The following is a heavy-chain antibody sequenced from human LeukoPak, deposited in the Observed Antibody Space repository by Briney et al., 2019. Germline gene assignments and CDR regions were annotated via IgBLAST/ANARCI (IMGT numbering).Heavy chain of an antibody. D-gene: IGHD6-19*01. V-gene: IGHV4-4*07. CDR2: IYSSGST. CDR1: GGSISSYH. J-gene: IGHJ4*02. Sequence: SETLSLTCTVSGGSISSYHWSWIREPAGKGLEWVGRIYSSGSTKYNPSLKSRVTMSVDTSKNQFSPKLSSVTAADMAVYYCARVTDSSGWYALDYWGQGTLVTVSS. CDR3: ARVTDSSGWYALDY.